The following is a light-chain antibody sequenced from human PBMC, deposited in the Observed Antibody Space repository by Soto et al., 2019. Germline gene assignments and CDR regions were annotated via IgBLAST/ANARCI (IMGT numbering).Light chain of an antibody. J-gene: IGKJ5*01. V-gene: IGKV3-11*01. CDR2: DAS. Sequence: EIVLTQSPVTLSLSPGERATLSCRASQSVSSYLAWYQQKPGQAPRLLIYDASNRATGIPARFSGSGSGTDFTLTISSLEPEDFAVYYCQQRLNWQVTFGQGTRLESK. CDR1: QSVSSY. CDR3: QQRLNWQVT.